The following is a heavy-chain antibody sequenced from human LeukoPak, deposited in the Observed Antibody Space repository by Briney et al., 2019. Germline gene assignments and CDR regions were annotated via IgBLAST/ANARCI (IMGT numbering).Heavy chain of an antibody. D-gene: IGHD5-24*01. Sequence: SETLSLTCAVYGGSFSGYYWSWIRQPPGKGLEWIGEINHSGSTNYNPSLKSRVTISVDTSKNQFSLKLSSVTAADTAVYYCARGREMAPINYYYMDVWGKGTTVTVSS. CDR3: ARGREMAPINYYYMDV. CDR1: GGSFSGYY. V-gene: IGHV4-34*01. J-gene: IGHJ6*03. CDR2: INHSGST.